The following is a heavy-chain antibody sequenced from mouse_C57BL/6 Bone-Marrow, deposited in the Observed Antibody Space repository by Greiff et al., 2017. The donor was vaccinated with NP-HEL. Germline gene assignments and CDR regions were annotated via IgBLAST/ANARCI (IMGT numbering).Heavy chain of an antibody. CDR3: ARRGGKAY. CDR2: INSDGGGT. J-gene: IGHJ3*01. V-gene: IGHV5-2*01. D-gene: IGHD6-1*01. Sequence: EVQLMESGGGLVQPGESLKLSCESNEYAFPSHDMSWVRKTPEKRLELVAAINSDGGGTYYPDTIEGRFTITRDNTKKTLYLQMSSRRSEDSALYYGARRGGKAYWGQGTLVTVSA. CDR1: EYAFPSHD.